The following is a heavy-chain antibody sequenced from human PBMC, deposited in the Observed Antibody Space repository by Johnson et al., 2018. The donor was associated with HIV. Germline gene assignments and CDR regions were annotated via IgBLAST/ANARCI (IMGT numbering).Heavy chain of an antibody. CDR1: GFIFSSYG. CDR3: ARTVYSTSYLVAFGI. J-gene: IGHJ3*02. D-gene: IGHD2-2*01. Sequence: QVQLVESGGGVVQPGRSLRLSCAASGFIFSSYGMHWVRQAPGKGLELVAVIWYDGSNKHYADSVKGRFTISRDSSKNTLYLQMNSLRAEDTAVYYCARTVYSTSYLVAFGIWGQGTMVTVSS. V-gene: IGHV3-33*01. CDR2: IWYDGSNK.